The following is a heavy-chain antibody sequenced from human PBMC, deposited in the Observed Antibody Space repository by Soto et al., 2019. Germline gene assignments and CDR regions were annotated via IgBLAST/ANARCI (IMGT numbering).Heavy chain of an antibody. D-gene: IGHD1-26*01. CDR2: VDWNDET. CDR3: ARMKPLGPYYFDF. Sequence: SGPTLVNPTQTLTLTCTVAGFSLRTPGMRVSWLRQPPGRALEWLGRVDWNDETFYDTSLTTRLSISKENSKNRVVLTLTNVDPVDTAIYYCARMKPLGPYYFDFWGQGALVTVSS. CDR1: GFSLRTPGMR. J-gene: IGHJ4*02. V-gene: IGHV2-70*04.